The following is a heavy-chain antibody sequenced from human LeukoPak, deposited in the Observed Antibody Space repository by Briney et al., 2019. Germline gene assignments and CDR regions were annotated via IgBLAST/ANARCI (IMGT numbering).Heavy chain of an antibody. J-gene: IGHJ4*02. CDR2: INSDGSST. D-gene: IGHD2-21*01. CDR1: GFTFSSYW. V-gene: IGHV3-74*01. CDR3: ARGEFRYYFDY. Sequence: PGGSLRLSCAASGFTFSSYWMHWVRQAPGKGLVWVSRINSDGSSTYYADSVKGRFTISRDNSKNTLYLQMNSLRAEDTAVYYCARGEFRYYFDYWGQGTLVTVSS.